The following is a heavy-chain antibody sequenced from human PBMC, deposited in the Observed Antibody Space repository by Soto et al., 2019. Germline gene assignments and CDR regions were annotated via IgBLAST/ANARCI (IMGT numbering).Heavy chain of an antibody. D-gene: IGHD2-2*01. V-gene: IGHV1-69*01. CDR3: ARSQGSSTSLEIYYYYCYGMDV. CDR2: IIPIPGTA. J-gene: IGHJ6*02. CDR1: GGTFGSYA. Sequence: QVQLVQSGAEVKKPGSSVKVSCKASGGTFGSYAISWVRQAPGQGREGMGGIIPIPGTANYAQKFQGRVTMAADESTSTAYMELSSLRSEDTAVYYCARSQGSSTSLEIYYYYCYGMDVWGQGTTVTVSS.